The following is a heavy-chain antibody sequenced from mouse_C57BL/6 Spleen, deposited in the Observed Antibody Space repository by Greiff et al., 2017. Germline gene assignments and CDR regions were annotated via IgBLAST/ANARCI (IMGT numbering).Heavy chain of an antibody. CDR3: ARKRSYYARDY. CDR1: GYTFTDYN. Sequence: VQLQQSGPELVKPGASVKITCKASGYTFTDYNMDWVKQSHGKSLEWIGDINPNNGGTIYNQKFKGKATLTVDKSSSTAYMELRSLTSEDTAVYYCARKRSYYARDYWGQGTSVTVSS. CDR2: INPNNGGT. J-gene: IGHJ4*01. V-gene: IGHV1-18*01.